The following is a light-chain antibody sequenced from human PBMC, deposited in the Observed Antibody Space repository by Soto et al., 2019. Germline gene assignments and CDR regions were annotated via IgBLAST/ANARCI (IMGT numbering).Light chain of an antibody. V-gene: IGLV2-14*01. CDR3: SSYTSSSTPYV. CDR1: SSDVGGYDY. CDR2: GVT. J-gene: IGLJ1*01. Sequence: QSALTQPASVSGSPGQSITISCTGTSSDVGGYDYVSWYQQHPGKAPKLMIYGVTNRPSGVSNRFSGSKSGNTASLTISGLQADDEADYYCSSYTSSSTPYVFGTGTKVTVL.